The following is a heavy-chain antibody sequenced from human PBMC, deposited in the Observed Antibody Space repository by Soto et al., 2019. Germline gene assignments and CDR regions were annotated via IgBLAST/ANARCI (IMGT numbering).Heavy chain of an antibody. V-gene: IGHV3-30*02. Sequence: GGSLRLSCAASGFTFSRSGMHWVRQAPGKGLEWVALIWYDGSNKYHADSVKGRFTISRDTSTSTVYMELSSLRSEDTAVYYCARVGGWGVVPAASRPATPSYWFDPWGHGTLVTVSS. D-gene: IGHD2-2*01. J-gene: IGHJ5*02. CDR2: IWYDGSNK. CDR1: GFTFSRSG. CDR3: ARVGGWGVVPAASRPATPSYWFDP.